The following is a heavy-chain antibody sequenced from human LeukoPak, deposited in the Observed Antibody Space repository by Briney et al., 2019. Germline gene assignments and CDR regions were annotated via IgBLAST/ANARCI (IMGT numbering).Heavy chain of an antibody. Sequence: PSETLSLTCTVSGGSISSYYWSWIRQPPGKGLQWIGYIYYSGSTNYNPSLKSRVTISVDPSKNHFSLKLSSVTAADTAVYYCARFGDHSLSYFDYWGQGTLVTVSS. CDR1: GGSISSYY. D-gene: IGHD3-16*01. CDR2: IYYSGST. J-gene: IGHJ4*02. CDR3: ARFGDHSLSYFDY. V-gene: IGHV4-59*01.